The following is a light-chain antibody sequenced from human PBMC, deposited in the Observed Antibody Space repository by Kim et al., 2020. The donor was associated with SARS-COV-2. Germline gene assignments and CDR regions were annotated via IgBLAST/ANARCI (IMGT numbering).Light chain of an antibody. CDR3: QVWDSGSVHPVV. Sequence: TANINWGGTNSGSRSVHWYQQQPGQAPMMVISYDTARPSGIPERFSGSNSGNTATLTISRVEAGDEADDYCQVWDSGSVHPVVFGGGTQLTVL. J-gene: IGLJ2*01. CDR1: NSGSRS. CDR2: YDT. V-gene: IGLV3-21*04.